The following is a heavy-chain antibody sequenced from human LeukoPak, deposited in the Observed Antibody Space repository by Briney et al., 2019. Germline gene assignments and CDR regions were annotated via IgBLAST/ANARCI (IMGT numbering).Heavy chain of an antibody. CDR3: AKAGSAAIPLVYYYYYYMDA. V-gene: IGHV4-39*07. CDR2: IYYSGST. J-gene: IGHJ6*03. CDR1: GGSISSSSYY. Sequence: SETLSLTCTVSGGSISSSSYYWGWIRQPPGKGLEWIGSIYYSGSTYYNPSLKSRVTISVDTSKNQFSLKLSSVTAADTAVYYCAKAGSAAIPLVYYYYYYMDAWGKGTTVTVSS. D-gene: IGHD2-2*02.